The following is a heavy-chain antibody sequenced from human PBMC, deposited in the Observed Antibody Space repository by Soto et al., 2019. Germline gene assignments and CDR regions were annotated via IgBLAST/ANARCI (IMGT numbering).Heavy chain of an antibody. CDR3: TMQIVGGTTDWLGPFGY. J-gene: IGHJ4*02. Sequence: PSQTLSLTCAISGDSVSSNSAAWNWIRQSPSRGLEWLGRTYYRSKWYNDYAVSVKSRITINPDTSKNQFSLQLNSVTPEDTAVYYCTMQIVGGTTDWLGPFGYWGQGTLVTVSS. V-gene: IGHV6-1*01. D-gene: IGHD1-26*01. CDR1: GDSVSSNSAA. CDR2: TYYRSKWYN.